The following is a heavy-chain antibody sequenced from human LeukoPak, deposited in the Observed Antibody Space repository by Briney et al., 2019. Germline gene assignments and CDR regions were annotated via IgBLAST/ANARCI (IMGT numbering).Heavy chain of an antibody. CDR3: ARGHTPSL. Sequence: SETLSLTCTVSGGSVSSGSYYWSWIRQPPGKGLEWIGEINHSGSTNYNPSLKSRVTISVDTSKDQFSLKLSSVTAADTAVYYCARGHTPSLWGQGTLVTVSS. CDR1: GGSVSSGSYY. CDR2: INHSGST. J-gene: IGHJ4*02. V-gene: IGHV4-61*01.